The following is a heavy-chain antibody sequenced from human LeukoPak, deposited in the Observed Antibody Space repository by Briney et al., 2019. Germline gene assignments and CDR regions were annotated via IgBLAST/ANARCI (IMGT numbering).Heavy chain of an antibody. CDR2: IYYSGST. Sequence: PSETLSLTCTVSGGSISSSSYYWGWIRQPPGKGLEWIGSIYYSGSTYYNPSLKSRVTISVDTSKNQFSLKLSSVTAADTAVYYCARHPPMAAAARSPHNLIFDYWGKGTTVTVSS. D-gene: IGHD6-13*01. CDR1: GGSISSSSYY. V-gene: IGHV4-39*01. CDR3: ARHPPMAAAARSPHNLIFDY. J-gene: IGHJ4*03.